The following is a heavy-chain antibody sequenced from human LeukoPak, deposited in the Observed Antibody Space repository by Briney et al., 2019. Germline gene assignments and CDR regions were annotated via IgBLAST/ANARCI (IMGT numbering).Heavy chain of an antibody. V-gene: IGHV3-33*03. CDR2: IWYDGSNK. CDR1: GFTFSSYG. Sequence: GGSLRLSCAASGFTFSSYGMHWVRQAPGKGLEWVAVIWYDGSNKYYADSVKGRFTISRDNAKNSLYLQMNSLRAEDTAVYYCAPTSDILTGYYSYWGQGTLVTVSS. CDR3: APTSDILTGYYSY. J-gene: IGHJ4*02. D-gene: IGHD3-9*01.